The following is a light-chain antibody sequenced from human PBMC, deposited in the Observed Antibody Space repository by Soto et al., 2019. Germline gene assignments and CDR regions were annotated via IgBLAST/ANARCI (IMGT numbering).Light chain of an antibody. CDR3: EQHNNCPLT. CDR1: PSFTSRH. CDR2: GAS. V-gene: IGKV3D-15*01. J-gene: IGKJ1*01. Sequence: IVLTQSPGSLCLNTGERATLSCRTSPSFTSRHLGWYQQKPGQAPRPLIYGASTRATGIPARFSGSGSGTEFTLTISSFQSEEFAVSYCEQHNNCPLTFGQGTKVDIK.